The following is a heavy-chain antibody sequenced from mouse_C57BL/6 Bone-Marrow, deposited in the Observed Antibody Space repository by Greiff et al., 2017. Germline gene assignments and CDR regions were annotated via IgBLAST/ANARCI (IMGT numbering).Heavy chain of an antibody. J-gene: IGHJ2*01. V-gene: IGHV5-4*01. Sequence: EVQLQESGGGLVKPGGSLKLSCAASGFTFSSYAMSWVRQTPEKRLEWVATISDGGSYTYYPDNVKGRFTISRDNAKNNLYLQMSHLKSEDTAMYYCASFRGPYDGGYWGQGTTLTVSS. CDR2: ISDGGSYT. D-gene: IGHD2-3*01. CDR3: ASFRGPYDGGY. CDR1: GFTFSSYA.